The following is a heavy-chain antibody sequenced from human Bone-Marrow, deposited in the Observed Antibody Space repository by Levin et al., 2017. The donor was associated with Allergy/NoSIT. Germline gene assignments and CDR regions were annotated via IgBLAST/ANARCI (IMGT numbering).Heavy chain of an antibody. CDR2: ISYDGSNK. J-gene: IGHJ4*02. CDR1: GFTFSSYA. D-gene: IGHD1-26*01. V-gene: IGHV3-30-3*01. Sequence: GGSLRLSCAASGFTFSSYAMHWVRQAPGKGLEWVAVISYDGSNKYYADSVKGRFTISRDNSKNTLYLQMNSLRAEDTAVYYCARENSGSDYWGQGTLVTVSS. CDR3: ARENSGSDY.